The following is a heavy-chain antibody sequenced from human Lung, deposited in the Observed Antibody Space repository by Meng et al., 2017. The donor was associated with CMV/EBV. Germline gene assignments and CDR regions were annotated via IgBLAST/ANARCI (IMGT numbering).Heavy chain of an antibody. Sequence: QLHDSGPGLVKPSQTLSLTCTVSGGSIGSGGYYWSWIRQHPGKGLEWIGYIYYTGSTFYNPSLKSRVTISVDTSKNQFSLKLIPATAADTAVYYCAREAGRDGYATPKFDYWGQGTLVTVSS. D-gene: IGHD5-24*01. J-gene: IGHJ4*02. CDR2: IYYTGST. CDR1: GGSIGSGGYY. V-gene: IGHV4-31*03. CDR3: AREAGRDGYATPKFDY.